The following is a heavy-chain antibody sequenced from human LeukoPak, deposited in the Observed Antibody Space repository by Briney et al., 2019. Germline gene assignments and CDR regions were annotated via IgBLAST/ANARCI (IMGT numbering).Heavy chain of an antibody. V-gene: IGHV3-23*01. Sequence: GGSLTLSCTASGFTFSSYAMRWVRRPPEKGGEWVSAISGSGGSTYYAHSVKGRFTISRDNSKNTLHLQMNSLRAEDTAVYYCAKDPHSPYCSGGSCYSDYWGQGTLVTVSS. CDR3: AKDPHSPYCSGGSCYSDY. CDR2: ISGSGGST. CDR1: GFTFSSYA. D-gene: IGHD2-15*01. J-gene: IGHJ4*02.